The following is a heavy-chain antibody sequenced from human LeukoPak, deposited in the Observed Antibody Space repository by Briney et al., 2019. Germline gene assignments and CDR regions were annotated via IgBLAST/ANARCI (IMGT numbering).Heavy chain of an antibody. Sequence: PGGSLRLSCAASGFTFSSYWFHWVRQVPGKGLVWVSRINTDGSRTDYADSVKGRFTISRDNAKNTLYLQMDSLSAEDTAVYYCAKDFTGYDDSWGQGTLVTVSS. J-gene: IGHJ4*02. CDR3: AKDFTGYDDS. CDR1: GFTFSSYW. V-gene: IGHV3-74*01. CDR2: INTDGSRT. D-gene: IGHD3-9*01.